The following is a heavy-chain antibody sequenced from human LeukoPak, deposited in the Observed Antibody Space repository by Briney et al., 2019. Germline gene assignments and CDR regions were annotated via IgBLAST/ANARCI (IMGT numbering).Heavy chain of an antibody. Sequence: SETLSLTCTVYGESFSGYYWSWIRQPPGQGLEWIGEINHSGSTNYNPSLKSRVTISVDTSKNQFSLKLSSVTAADTAVYYCARGGIAVAGNAGYFDYWGQGTLVTVSS. J-gene: IGHJ4*02. CDR1: GESFSGYY. V-gene: IGHV4-34*01. D-gene: IGHD6-19*01. CDR2: INHSGST. CDR3: ARGGIAVAGNAGYFDY.